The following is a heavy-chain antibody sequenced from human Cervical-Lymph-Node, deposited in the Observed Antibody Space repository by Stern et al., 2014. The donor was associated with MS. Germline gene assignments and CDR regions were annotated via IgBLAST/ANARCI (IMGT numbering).Heavy chain of an antibody. CDR2: ISSSGGDP. D-gene: IGHD2-15*01. CDR3: AKEREIVVTVAAPGWFDR. J-gene: IGHJ5*02. V-gene: IGHV3-23*04. Sequence: EVQLVESGGGVVQPGGSLRLSCQASGGITFKKYAMNWVRQAPGKGLEWVAGISSSGGDPFYADSVKGRFTISRDNSKNTLYLQMNSLTADDTALYSCAKEREIVVTVAAPGWFDRWGQGTLVTVSS. CDR1: GGITFKKYA.